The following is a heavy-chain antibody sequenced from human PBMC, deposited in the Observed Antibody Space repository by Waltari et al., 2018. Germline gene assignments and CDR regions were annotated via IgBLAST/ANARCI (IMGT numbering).Heavy chain of an antibody. J-gene: IGHJ5*02. Sequence: QVQLVESGGGVVQPGRSLRLSCAASGFTFSSYAMHWVRQAPGKGLEWVAVISYDGSNKYYADSVKGRFTISRDNSKNTLYLQMNSLRAEDTAVYYCARDKSGPIAAAGTYWFDPWGQGTLVTVSS. CDR3: ARDKSGPIAAAGTYWFDP. CDR1: GFTFSSYA. D-gene: IGHD6-13*01. CDR2: ISYDGSNK. V-gene: IGHV3-30-3*01.